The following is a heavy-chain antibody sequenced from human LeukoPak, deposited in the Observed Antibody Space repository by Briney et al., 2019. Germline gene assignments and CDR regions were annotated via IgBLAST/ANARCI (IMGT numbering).Heavy chain of an antibody. CDR3: AIRRLPGAFDI. D-gene: IGHD4-11*01. V-gene: IGHV4-59*11. CDR1: GGSISSHY. CDR2: ISYAGST. Sequence: SQTLSLTCTVSGGSISSHYWSWIWQPPGKELEWIGFISYAGSTNYNPSLKSRVTISVDTSKNQFSVKLTSVTAADTAVYYCAIRRLPGAFDIWGQGTMVTVSS. J-gene: IGHJ3*02.